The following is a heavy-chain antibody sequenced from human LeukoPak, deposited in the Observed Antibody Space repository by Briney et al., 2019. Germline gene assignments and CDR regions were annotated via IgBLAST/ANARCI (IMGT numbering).Heavy chain of an antibody. CDR2: IYHSGST. Sequence: SETLSLTCTVSGYSLSSGYYWGWIRQPPGKGLEWIGSIYHSGSTYYNPSLKSRVTISVDTSKNQFSLKVSSVTAADTAVYYCATQNPRGYCSGGSCYSDWFDPWGQGTLVTVSS. D-gene: IGHD2-15*01. J-gene: IGHJ5*02. CDR3: ATQNPRGYCSGGSCYSDWFDP. CDR1: GYSLSSGYY. V-gene: IGHV4-38-2*02.